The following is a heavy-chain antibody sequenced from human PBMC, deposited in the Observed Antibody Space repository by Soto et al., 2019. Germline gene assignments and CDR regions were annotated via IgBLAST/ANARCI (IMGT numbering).Heavy chain of an antibody. CDR1: GYTLSVNY. D-gene: IGHD3-10*01. CDR3: ARAGRGGWDYFDN. CDR2: ISPNGGGT. V-gene: IGHV1-2*02. Sequence: QVQLVQSGAEVKKHGASVKVSCKASGYTLSVNYIHWVRQAPGQGLEWMGWISPNGGGTKYTEKFQGRVTLTTDTSINTVYMEMSCLTSDDSAVYYCARAGRGGWDYFDNWGQGTLVTVSS. J-gene: IGHJ4*02.